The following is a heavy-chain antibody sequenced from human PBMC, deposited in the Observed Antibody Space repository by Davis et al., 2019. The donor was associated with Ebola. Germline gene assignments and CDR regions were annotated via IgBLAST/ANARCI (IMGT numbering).Heavy chain of an antibody. Sequence: GESLKISCSASGFTFSSYGMHWVRPAPGKGLEWVAVISYDGSNKYYADSVKGRFTISRDNSKNTLSLQMNSLRAEDTGVYYCAKGSVTIFGVAPDYYGMDVWGKGTTVTVSS. D-gene: IGHD3-3*01. CDR3: AKGSVTIFGVAPDYYGMDV. CDR1: GFTFSSYG. CDR2: ISYDGSNK. V-gene: IGHV3-30*18. J-gene: IGHJ6*04.